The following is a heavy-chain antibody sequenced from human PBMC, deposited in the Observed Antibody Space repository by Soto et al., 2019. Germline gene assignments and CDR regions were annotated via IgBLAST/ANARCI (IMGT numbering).Heavy chain of an antibody. CDR3: AREVQSSSWSRGTGFDY. Sequence: GGSLRLSCAASGFTFSSYSMNWVRQAPGKGLEWVSSISSSSSYIYYADSVKGRFTISRDNAKNSLYLQMNSLRAEDTAVYYCAREVQSSSWSRGTGFDYWGQGTLVTVSS. V-gene: IGHV3-21*01. CDR1: GFTFSSYS. D-gene: IGHD6-13*01. J-gene: IGHJ4*02. CDR2: ISSSSSYI.